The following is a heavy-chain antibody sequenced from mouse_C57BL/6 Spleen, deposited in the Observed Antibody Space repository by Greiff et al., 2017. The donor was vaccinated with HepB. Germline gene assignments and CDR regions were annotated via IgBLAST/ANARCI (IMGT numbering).Heavy chain of an antibody. CDR3: ASGAHSPYYAMDY. CDR1: GYTFTSYW. D-gene: IGHD3-1*01. CDR2: IYPGSGST. J-gene: IGHJ4*01. Sequence: VQLQPGAELVKPGASVKMPCKASGYTFTSYWITWVKQRPGQGLEWIGDIYPGSGSTNYNEKFKSKATLTVDTSSSTAYMQLSSLTSEDSAVYYCASGAHSPYYAMDYWGQGTSVTVSS. V-gene: IGHV1-55*01.